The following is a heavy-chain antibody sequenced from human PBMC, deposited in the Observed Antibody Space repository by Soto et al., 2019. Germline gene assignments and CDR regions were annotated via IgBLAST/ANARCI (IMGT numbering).Heavy chain of an antibody. V-gene: IGHV4-31*03. Sequence: SETLSLTCTVSGGSISSGGYYWSWIRQHPGKGLEWIGYIYYSGSTYYNPSLKSRVTISVDTSKNQFSLKLSSVTAADTAVYYCARDQAYYDTLTGYGGMDVWGQGTTVTVSS. CDR3: ARDQAYYDTLTGYGGMDV. CDR1: GGSISSGGYY. J-gene: IGHJ6*02. CDR2: IYYSGST. D-gene: IGHD3-9*01.